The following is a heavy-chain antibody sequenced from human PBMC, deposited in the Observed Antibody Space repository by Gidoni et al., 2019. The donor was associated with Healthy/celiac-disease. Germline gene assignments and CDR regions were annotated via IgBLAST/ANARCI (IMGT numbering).Heavy chain of an antibody. CDR1: GFTVGRNY. CDR2: IYSGGST. D-gene: IGHD3-10*01. Sequence: EVQLVESGGGLVQPGGSLRLSCAATGFTVGRNYMSWVRQAPGKGLEWVSVIYSGGSTYYADSVKGRFTISRDNSKNTLYLQMNSLRAEDTAVYYCARDRDEYNYGSGSYSLWGQGTLVTVSS. J-gene: IGHJ4*02. CDR3: ARDRDEYNYGSGSYSL. V-gene: IGHV3-66*01.